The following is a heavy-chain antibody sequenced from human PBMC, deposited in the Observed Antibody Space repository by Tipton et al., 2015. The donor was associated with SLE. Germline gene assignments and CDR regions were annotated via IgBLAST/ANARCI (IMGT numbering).Heavy chain of an antibody. D-gene: IGHD6-19*01. CDR1: GFSVSNNY. CDR2: FYSGGST. CDR3: ARGAGGYMDV. Sequence: SLRLSCTASGFSVSNNYMTWVRQAPGKGLEWVSNFYSGGSTYYADSVKGRFTISRDNSKDTVYLQMNTLRAEDTAVYYCARGAGGYMDVWGKGTTVTVSS. V-gene: IGHV3-53*01. J-gene: IGHJ6*03.